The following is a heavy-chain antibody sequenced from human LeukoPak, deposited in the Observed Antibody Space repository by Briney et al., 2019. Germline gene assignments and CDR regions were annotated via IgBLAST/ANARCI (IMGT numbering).Heavy chain of an antibody. CDR1: GGSISSYY. CDR3: ARVCPRRWGFGELLYHRFWFDP. Sequence: PSETLSLTCTVSGGSISSYYWSWIRQPPGKGLEWIGYIYYSGSTNYNPSLKSRVTISVDTSKNQFSLKLSSVTAADTAVYYCARVCPRRWGFGELLYHRFWFDPSGQGTLVTVSS. V-gene: IGHV4-59*01. CDR2: IYYSGST. J-gene: IGHJ5*02. D-gene: IGHD3-10*01.